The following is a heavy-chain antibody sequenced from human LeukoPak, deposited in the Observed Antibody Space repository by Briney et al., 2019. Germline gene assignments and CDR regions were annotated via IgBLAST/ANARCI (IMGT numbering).Heavy chain of an antibody. Sequence: ASVKVSCKASGGTFSSYTISWVRQAPGQGLEWMGRIIPILGIANYAQKFQGRVTITADKSTSTAHMELSSLRSEDTAVYYCARGNDLRPYDYWGQGTLVTVSS. CDR1: GGTFSSYT. J-gene: IGHJ4*02. CDR2: IIPILGIA. CDR3: ARGNDLRPYDY. V-gene: IGHV1-69*02. D-gene: IGHD1-1*01.